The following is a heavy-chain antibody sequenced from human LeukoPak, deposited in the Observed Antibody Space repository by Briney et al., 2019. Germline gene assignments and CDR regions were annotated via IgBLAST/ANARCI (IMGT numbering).Heavy chain of an antibody. V-gene: IGHV3-23*01. CDR2: ITFNGGNT. CDR3: AKEQSSSGFFDY. D-gene: IGHD6-6*01. CDR1: GFTFSSYA. J-gene: IGHJ4*02. Sequence: GGSLRLSCAASGFTFSSYAMSWVRQAPGKGLEWVSAITFNGGNTYYADSVKGRFTISRDNSKNTLYLQMNTLRAEDTAVYYCAKEQSSSGFFDYWGQGTLVTVSS.